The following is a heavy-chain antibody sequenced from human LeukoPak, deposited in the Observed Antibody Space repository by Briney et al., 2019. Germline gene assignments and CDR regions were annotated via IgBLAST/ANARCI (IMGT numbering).Heavy chain of an antibody. Sequence: GGSLRLSCAASGFTFSSYWMHWVRQAPGKGLVWVSRINSDGSSTSYADSVKGQFTISRDNAKNTLYLQMNSLRAEDTAVYYCAREPRGGSYWYYYYMDVWGKGTTVTISS. CDR3: AREPRGGSYWYYYYMDV. V-gene: IGHV3-74*01. CDR2: INSDGSST. J-gene: IGHJ6*03. D-gene: IGHD1-26*01. CDR1: GFTFSSYW.